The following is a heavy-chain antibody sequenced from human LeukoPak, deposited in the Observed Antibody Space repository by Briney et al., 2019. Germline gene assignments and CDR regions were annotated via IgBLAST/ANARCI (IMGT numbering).Heavy chain of an antibody. V-gene: IGHV3-30-3*01. Sequence: HPGGSLRLSCAASGFTFSSYAMHWVRQAPGKGLEWVAVISYDGSNKYYADSVKGRFTISRDNSKNTLYLQMNSLRAEDTAVYYCARGPYGGNSYWGQGTLVTVSS. CDR1: GFTFSSYA. CDR2: ISYDGSNK. CDR3: ARGPYGGNSY. D-gene: IGHD2-21*02. J-gene: IGHJ4*02.